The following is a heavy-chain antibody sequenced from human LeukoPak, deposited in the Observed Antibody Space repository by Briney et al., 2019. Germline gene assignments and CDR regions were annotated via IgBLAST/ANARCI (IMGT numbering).Heavy chain of an antibody. CDR2: ISYDGSSK. Sequence: GGSLRLSCAASGFTFSTYAMHWVRQAPGRGLEWVAVISYDGSSKYYADSVKGRFTISRDNSKNTLYLRMNSLRAEDTAVYYCARARSSYGYGDAFDIWGQGTMVTVSS. D-gene: IGHD5-18*01. V-gene: IGHV3-30*04. CDR1: GFTFSTYA. CDR3: ARARSSYGYGDAFDI. J-gene: IGHJ3*02.